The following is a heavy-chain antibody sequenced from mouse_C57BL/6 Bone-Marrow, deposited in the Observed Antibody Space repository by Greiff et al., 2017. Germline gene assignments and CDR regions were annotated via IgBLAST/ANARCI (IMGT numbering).Heavy chain of an antibody. Sequence: QVQLQQPGAELVRPGSSVKLSCKASGYTFTSYWMDWVKQRPGLGLEWIGNVYTSDSETHYNQKFKDKATLTVDKSSSTAYMQLSSLTSEDSAVYYCARETTVVHFDYWGQGTTLTVSS. V-gene: IGHV1-61*01. CDR2: VYTSDSET. CDR3: ARETTVVHFDY. J-gene: IGHJ2*01. D-gene: IGHD1-1*01. CDR1: GYTFTSYW.